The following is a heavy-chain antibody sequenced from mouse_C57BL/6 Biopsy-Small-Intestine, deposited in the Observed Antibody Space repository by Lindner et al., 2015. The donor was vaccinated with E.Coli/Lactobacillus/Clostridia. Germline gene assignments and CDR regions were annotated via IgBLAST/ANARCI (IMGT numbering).Heavy chain of an antibody. D-gene: IGHD1-1*01. J-gene: IGHJ2*01. CDR1: WLYLHQPL. Sequence: VQLQESGPELVRPGASVKISCKVPWLYLHQPLDDRWVRQRPGQGLEWIGEIFPGSRSTYYNEKFKGKATLTVDTSSSTAYMQLSSLTSEDSAVYFCAPFITTVDYYFDHWGQGHHSHSLL. CDR3: APFITTVDYYFDH. V-gene: IGHV1-56*01. CDR2: IFPGSRST.